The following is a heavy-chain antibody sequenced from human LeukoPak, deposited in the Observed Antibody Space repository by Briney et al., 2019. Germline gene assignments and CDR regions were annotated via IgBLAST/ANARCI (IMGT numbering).Heavy chain of an antibody. Sequence: GGSLRLSCAASGFTFSSYSMNWVRQAPGKGLEWVSSISSSSSYIHYADSVKGRFTISRDNAKNSLYLQMNSLRAEDTAVYYCARDGQLLMGQEIDYWGQGTLVTVSS. CDR2: ISSSSSYI. CDR1: GFTFSSYS. CDR3: ARDGQLLMGQEIDY. D-gene: IGHD5-24*01. V-gene: IGHV3-21*04. J-gene: IGHJ4*02.